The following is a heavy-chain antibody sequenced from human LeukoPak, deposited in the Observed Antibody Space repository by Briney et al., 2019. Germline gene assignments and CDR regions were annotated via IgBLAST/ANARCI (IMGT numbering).Heavy chain of an antibody. V-gene: IGHV3-33*01. Sequence: GGSLRLSCAASGFTFSSYGMHWVRQAPGKGLEWVAVIWYDGSNKYYADSVKGRFTISRDNSKNTLYPQMNSLRAEDTAVYYCARPLRTSSYYYYYYGMDVWGQGTTVTVSS. D-gene: IGHD2-2*01. CDR2: IWYDGSNK. CDR1: GFTFSSYG. J-gene: IGHJ6*02. CDR3: ARPLRTSSYYYYYYGMDV.